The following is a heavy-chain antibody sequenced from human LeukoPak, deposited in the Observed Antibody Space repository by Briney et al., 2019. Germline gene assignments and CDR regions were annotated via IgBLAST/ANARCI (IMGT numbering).Heavy chain of an antibody. Sequence: PGGSPRLSCAASGFTFSSYAMHWVRQAPGKGLEYVSAISSNGGSTYYANSVKGRFTISRDNSKNTLYLQMGSLRAEDMAVYYRARDHEQLVLDYWGQGTLVTVSS. D-gene: IGHD6-13*01. CDR1: GFTFSSYA. CDR3: ARDHEQLVLDY. V-gene: IGHV3-64*01. CDR2: ISSNGGST. J-gene: IGHJ4*02.